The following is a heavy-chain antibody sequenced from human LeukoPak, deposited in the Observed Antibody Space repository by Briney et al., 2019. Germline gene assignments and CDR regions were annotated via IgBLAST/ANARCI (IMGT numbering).Heavy chain of an antibody. CDR2: MYYSGST. V-gene: IGHV4-59*01. J-gene: IGHJ4*02. CDR3: ARSSTGSYFDY. Sequence: SETLSLTCAVYGGSFSGYYWSWIRQPPGKGLEWIGYMYYSGSTKYNPSLKSRVTISVDTSKNQFSLKLSSVTAADTAVYYCARSSTGSYFDYWGQGTLVTVSS. CDR1: GGSFSGYY. D-gene: IGHD3-3*02.